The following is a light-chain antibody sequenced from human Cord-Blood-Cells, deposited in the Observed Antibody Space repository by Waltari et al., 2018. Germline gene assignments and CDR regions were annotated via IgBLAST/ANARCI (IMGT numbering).Light chain of an antibody. J-gene: IGLJ3*02. CDR1: SSDVGGSNY. CDR2: DVS. Sequence: QSALTPPASVSGSPGQSITIPCTGTSSDVGGSNYVSWYQQHPGKAPKLMIYDVSKRPSGVSNRFSGSKSGNTASLTISGLQAEDEADYYCSSYTSSSTVFGGGTKLTVL. V-gene: IGLV2-14*01. CDR3: SSYTSSSTV.